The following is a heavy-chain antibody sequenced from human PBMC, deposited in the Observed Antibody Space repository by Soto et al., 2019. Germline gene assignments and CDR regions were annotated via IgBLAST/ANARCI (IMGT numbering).Heavy chain of an antibody. V-gene: IGHV1-8*01. Sequence: QVQLVQSGAEVEKPGASVKVSCKASGYTFTSYDINWVRQATGQGLEWMGWMNPNSGNTGYAQKFQGRVTMTRNTRISTAYMELSSLRSEDTAVYYCARERSAAGTGWFDPWGQGTLVNVSS. CDR3: ARERSAAGTGWFDP. CDR1: GYTFTSYD. D-gene: IGHD6-13*01. CDR2: MNPNSGNT. J-gene: IGHJ5*02.